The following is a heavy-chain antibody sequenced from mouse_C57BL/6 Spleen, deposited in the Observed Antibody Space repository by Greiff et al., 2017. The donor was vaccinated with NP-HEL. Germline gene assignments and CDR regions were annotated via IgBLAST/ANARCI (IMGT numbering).Heavy chain of an antibody. V-gene: IGHV5-17*01. Sequence: EVQLMESGGGLVKPGGSLKLSCAASGFTFSDYGMHWVRQAPEKGLEWVAYISSGSSTIYYADTVKGRFTISRDNAKNTLFLQMISLRSEDTAMYYCARGGIYDGYYGWYFDVWGTGTTVTVSS. CDR3: ARGGIYDGYYGWYFDV. CDR2: ISSGSSTI. J-gene: IGHJ1*03. D-gene: IGHD2-3*01. CDR1: GFTFSDYG.